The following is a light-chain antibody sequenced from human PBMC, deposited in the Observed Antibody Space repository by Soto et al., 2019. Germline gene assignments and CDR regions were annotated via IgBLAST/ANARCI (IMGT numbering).Light chain of an antibody. CDR2: AAP. CDR3: QQSYITWT. Sequence: DIQMTQSPSSLSASVGDRVTITCRASQSISKYLNWYQQKPGKAPKLLIYAAPSLQSGVPSRFSGSGSGADFTLTISSLQPEDFATYYCQQSYITWTFGQGTKVDIK. V-gene: IGKV1-39*01. J-gene: IGKJ1*01. CDR1: QSISKY.